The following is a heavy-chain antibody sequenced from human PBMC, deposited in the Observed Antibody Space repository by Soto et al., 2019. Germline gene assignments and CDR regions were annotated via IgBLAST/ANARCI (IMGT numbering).Heavy chain of an antibody. D-gene: IGHD3-16*01. J-gene: IGHJ4*02. CDR1: GDSITSANW. Sequence: SETLSLTCAVSGDSITSANWWSWVRQSPGKGLEWIGEIHHSGSTNYNPSLRSPVTISVDKSKNQFSLKLSSVTAADTAVYFCVRTFYYDDSGPLFHYWGQGTLVNVPQ. V-gene: IGHV4-4*02. CDR3: VRTFYYDDSGPLFHY. CDR2: IHHSGST.